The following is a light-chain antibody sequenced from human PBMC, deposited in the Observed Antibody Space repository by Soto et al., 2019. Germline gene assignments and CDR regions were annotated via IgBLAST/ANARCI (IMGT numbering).Light chain of an antibody. J-gene: IGLJ2*01. Sequence: QSVLTQPPSVSGAPGQRVTISCTGSSSNIGAGYDVHWYQHLPGTAPKLLIYGNSNRPSGVPDRFSGSKSGTSASLAITGLQAEDEADYFCQCYDSSLSGSVFGGGTQLTVL. CDR3: QCYDSSLSGSV. CDR1: SSNIGAGYD. V-gene: IGLV1-40*01. CDR2: GNS.